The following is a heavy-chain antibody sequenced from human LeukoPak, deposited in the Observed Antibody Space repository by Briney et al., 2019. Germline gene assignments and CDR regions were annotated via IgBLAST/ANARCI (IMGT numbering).Heavy chain of an antibody. Sequence: HPGGSLRLSCAASGLTFRTYTMHWVRQAPGKGLEWVTVISYDGSKQYYADSVKGRFTISRDNSKNTLYLQMNNLRTEDTAMYYCATGGTGAFDIWGQGKMVTVSS. CDR2: ISYDGSKQ. CDR3: ATGGTGAFDI. CDR1: GLTFRTYT. D-gene: IGHD1-14*01. J-gene: IGHJ3*02. V-gene: IGHV3-30-3*01.